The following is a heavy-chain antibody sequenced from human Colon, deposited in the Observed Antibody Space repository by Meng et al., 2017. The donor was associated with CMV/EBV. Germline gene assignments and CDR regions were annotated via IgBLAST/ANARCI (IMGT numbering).Heavy chain of an antibody. Sequence: GGSLRLSCAASGFTFRTHNMNWVRQAPGKGLEWVSSISSGSTYIYYADSVKGRFTISRDSAKNTLYLQMNSLRAEDTAVYYCLRSPSSVVHWFDPWGQGTLVTVSS. CDR2: ISSGSTYI. CDR1: GFTFRTHN. J-gene: IGHJ5*02. D-gene: IGHD6-6*01. V-gene: IGHV3-21*01. CDR3: LRSPSSVVHWFDP.